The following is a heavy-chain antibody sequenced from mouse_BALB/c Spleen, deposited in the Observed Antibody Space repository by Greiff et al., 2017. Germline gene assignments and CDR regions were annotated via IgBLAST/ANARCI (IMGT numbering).Heavy chain of an antibody. CDR3: ARDSPYYGSSDYAMDY. CDR2: IRNKANGYTT. Sequence: EVKLVESGGGLVQPGGSLRLSCATSGFTFTDYYMSWVRQPPGKALEWLGFIRNKANGYTTEYSASVKGRFTISRDNSQSILYLQMNTLRAEDSATYYCARDSPYYGSSDYAMDYWGQGTSVTVSS. J-gene: IGHJ4*01. D-gene: IGHD1-1*01. CDR1: GFTFTDYY. V-gene: IGHV7-3*02.